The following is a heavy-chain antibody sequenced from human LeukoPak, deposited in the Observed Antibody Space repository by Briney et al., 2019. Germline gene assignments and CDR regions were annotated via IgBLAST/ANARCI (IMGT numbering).Heavy chain of an antibody. J-gene: IGHJ3*02. CDR3: ARVGPYGGNSAPYAFDI. CDR1: GYTFTSYD. CDR2: MNPNSGNT. Sequence: GASVKVSCKASGYTFTSYDINWVRQATGQGLEWMGWMNPNSGNTGYAQKFQGRVTMTRNTSISTAYMELSSLRSEDAAVYYCARVGPYGGNSAPYAFDIWGQGTMVTVSS. D-gene: IGHD4-23*01. V-gene: IGHV1-8*01.